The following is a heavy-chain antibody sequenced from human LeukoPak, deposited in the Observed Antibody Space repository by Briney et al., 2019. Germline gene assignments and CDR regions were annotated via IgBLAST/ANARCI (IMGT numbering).Heavy chain of an antibody. CDR2: IYYSGST. J-gene: IGHJ5*02. CDR1: GGSISSGGYY. D-gene: IGHD2-15*01. Sequence: PSETLSLTCTVSGGSISSGGYYWSWIRQHPGKGLEWIGYIYYSGSTYYNPSLKSRVTISVDTSKNQFSLKLSSVTAADTAVYYCARGGSRSGFDPWGQGTLVTASS. CDR3: ARGGSRSGFDP. V-gene: IGHV4-31*03.